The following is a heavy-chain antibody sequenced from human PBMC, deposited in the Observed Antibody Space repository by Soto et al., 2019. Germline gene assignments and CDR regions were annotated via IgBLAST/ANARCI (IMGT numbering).Heavy chain of an antibody. CDR1: GFIFSDYT. CDR3: ARDHGDSTWFVGVYYFFGMDV. Sequence: EVQLVESGGDLVQPGGSLRLSCAASGFIFSDYTMTWVRQAPGRGLEFVSHISSSGDAIFYAESVKGRFTVSRDNAKNSLYLQMNSLRDDDTAVYFCARDHGDSTWFVGVYYFFGMDVWGQGTAVTVSS. D-gene: IGHD6-13*01. CDR2: ISSSGDAI. J-gene: IGHJ6*02. V-gene: IGHV3-48*02.